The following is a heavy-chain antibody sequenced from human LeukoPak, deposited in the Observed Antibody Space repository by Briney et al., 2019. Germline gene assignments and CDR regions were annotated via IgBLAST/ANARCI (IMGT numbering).Heavy chain of an antibody. CDR2: IRGGGGGA. CDR3: ARDPNGDYVGAFDM. D-gene: IGHD4-17*01. CDR1: GFTFSDLA. Sequence: GGSLRLSCTASGFTFSDLAMMWLRQSPGKGPEWVAAIRGGGGGAFYADSVRGRFTISRDNSKNTLFLQMNSLRAEDTAVYYCARDPNGDYVGAFDMWGPGTTVTVSS. V-gene: IGHV3-23*01. J-gene: IGHJ3*02.